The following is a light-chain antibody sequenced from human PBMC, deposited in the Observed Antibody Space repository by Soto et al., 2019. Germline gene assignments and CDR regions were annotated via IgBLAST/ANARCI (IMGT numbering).Light chain of an antibody. V-gene: IGKV3-20*01. J-gene: IGKJ1*01. CDR1: QSVSSNY. CDR3: QQYGSSPTT. Sequence: EIVLTQSPGTLSLSPGKRATLSCRASQSVSSNYLAWYQQKPGQAPRLLIYGASSRATGIPDRFSGSGSGTDFSLTISRLEPEDFAVYNCQQYGSSPTTFGQGTKVEIK. CDR2: GAS.